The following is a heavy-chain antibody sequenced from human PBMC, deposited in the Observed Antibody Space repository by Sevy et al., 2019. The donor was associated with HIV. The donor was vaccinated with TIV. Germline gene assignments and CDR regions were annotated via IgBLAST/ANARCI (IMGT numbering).Heavy chain of an antibody. Sequence: GGSLRLSCAASGFTFSSYVMTWVRQAPGKGLEWVSSISTSGTSTYYSDSVKGRFTISRDNSNPTLYLQMNSLRAEDGAVYYCAKVIVVVTDDTFDIWGQGTMVTVSS. CDR3: AKVIVVVTDDTFDI. J-gene: IGHJ3*02. CDR2: ISTSGTST. D-gene: IGHD2-21*02. CDR1: GFTFSSYV. V-gene: IGHV3-23*01.